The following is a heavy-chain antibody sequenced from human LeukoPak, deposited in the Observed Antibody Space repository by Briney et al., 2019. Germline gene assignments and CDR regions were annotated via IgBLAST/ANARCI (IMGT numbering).Heavy chain of an antibody. Sequence: SETLSLTCTVSGGSISSSSYYWGWIRQPPGKGLEWIGSIYYSGSTYYNPSLKSRVTISVDTSKNQFSLKLSSVTAADTAVYYCVIGATLDAFDIWGQGTMVTVSS. V-gene: IGHV4-39*01. J-gene: IGHJ3*02. D-gene: IGHD1-26*01. CDR2: IYYSGST. CDR3: VIGATLDAFDI. CDR1: GGSISSSSYY.